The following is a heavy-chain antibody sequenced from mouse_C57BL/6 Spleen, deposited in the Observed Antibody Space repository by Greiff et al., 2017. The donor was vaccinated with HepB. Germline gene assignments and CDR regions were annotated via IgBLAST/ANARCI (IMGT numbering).Heavy chain of an antibody. D-gene: IGHD4-1*01. CDR1: GYAFSSYW. J-gene: IGHJ2*01. V-gene: IGHV1-80*01. CDR3: ARSSLTPYFDY. Sequence: VQLQQSGAELVKPGASVKISCKASGYAFSSYWMNWVKQRPGKGLEWIGQIYPGDGDTNYNGKFKGKATLTADKSSSTAYMQLSSLTSEDSAVYFCARSSLTPYFDYWGQGTTLTVSS. CDR2: IYPGDGDT.